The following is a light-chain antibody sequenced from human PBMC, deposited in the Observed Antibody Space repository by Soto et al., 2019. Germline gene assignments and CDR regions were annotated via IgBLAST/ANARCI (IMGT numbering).Light chain of an antibody. CDR2: AS. V-gene: IGKV3-20*01. CDR3: QHYGTSAL. J-gene: IGKJ3*01. CDR1: QSVSDSY. Sequence: EIVLTQSPGTLSLSPGERVTLSCRASQSVSDSYLAWYQQKPGQAPRLLIYASSRATGIPDRFSGSGSGTDLTLTISRLEPEDFAVYYCQHYGTSALFGPGTKVDIK.